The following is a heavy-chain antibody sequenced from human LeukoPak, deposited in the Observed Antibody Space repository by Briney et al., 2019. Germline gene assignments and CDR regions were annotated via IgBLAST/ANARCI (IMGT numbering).Heavy chain of an antibody. J-gene: IGHJ4*02. CDR1: GFTFSSYG. D-gene: IGHD4-17*01. CDR3: AKDSTRDYGYYGMPES. V-gene: IGHV3-30*18. Sequence: AGGSLRLSCAASGFTFSSYGMHWVRQAQGKGLEWVSYISYDGNKGHYTDSVKGRFTISRDNSKNMLFLQMSSLRIDDTGAYYCAKDSTRDYGYYGMPESWGQGTLVTVS. CDR2: ISYDGNKG.